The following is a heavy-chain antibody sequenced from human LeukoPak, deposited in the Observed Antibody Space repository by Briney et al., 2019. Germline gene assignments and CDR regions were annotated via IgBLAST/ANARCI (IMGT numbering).Heavy chain of an antibody. D-gene: IGHD5-12*01. CDR2: IYSSGAT. Sequence: GGSLRLSCAASGFSVITNYVSWVRQAPGKGLEWVSVIYSSGATYYADFVKGRFSISRDESNNTVYLQMNSLRVEDTAVYYCARATWGYQFDSWGQGTLVTLSS. J-gene: IGHJ4*02. V-gene: IGHV3-66*01. CDR1: GFSVITNY. CDR3: ARATWGYQFDS.